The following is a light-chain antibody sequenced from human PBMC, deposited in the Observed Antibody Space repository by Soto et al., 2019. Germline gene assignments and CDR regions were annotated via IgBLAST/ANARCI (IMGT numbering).Light chain of an antibody. CDR3: HQYNNWPPWT. CDR1: QSVSSN. CDR2: GAS. Sequence: EIVMTQSPATLSVSPGERATLSCRASQSVSSNLAWYQQKPGQAPRLLIYGASTRATGIPARFSGSGSGTEFTLTLSSRQSEDFAVYYCHQYNNWPPWTFGQGTKVEIK. V-gene: IGKV3-15*01. J-gene: IGKJ1*01.